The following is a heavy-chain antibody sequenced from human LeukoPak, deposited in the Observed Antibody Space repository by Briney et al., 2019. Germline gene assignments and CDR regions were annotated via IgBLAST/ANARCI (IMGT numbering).Heavy chain of an antibody. CDR1: GYSFTIYG. CDR2: ISAYNGNT. Sequence: ASVTVSFKASGYSFTIYGISRVRQAPAQGLEWMGWISAYNGNTNYAQKLQGRVTMTTHSSTSTAYMELRSLRSDDTAVYYCARDNALAAPSYFDYWGQGTLVTVSS. D-gene: IGHD6-13*01. CDR3: ARDNALAAPSYFDY. J-gene: IGHJ4*02. V-gene: IGHV1-18*01.